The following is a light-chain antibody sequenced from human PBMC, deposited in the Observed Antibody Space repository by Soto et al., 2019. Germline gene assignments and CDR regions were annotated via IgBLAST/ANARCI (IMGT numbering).Light chain of an antibody. J-gene: IGLJ3*02. CDR3: LLFYSGPRV. CDR1: TGAVTSGHY. CDR2: DTN. Sequence: QAVVTQEPSLTVSPGGTVTFTCDSSTGAVTSGHYPYWFQQKPGQAPRTLIYDTNNKHSWTPARFSGSLLGGKAALTLSGAQPEDEAEYYCLLFYSGPRVFGGGTKLTVL. V-gene: IGLV7-46*01.